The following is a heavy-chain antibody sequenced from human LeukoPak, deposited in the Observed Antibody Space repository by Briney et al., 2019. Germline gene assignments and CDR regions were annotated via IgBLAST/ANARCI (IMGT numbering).Heavy chain of an antibody. CDR3: ARRGSGFDY. CDR2: ISSRPSDM. CDR1: GFSFKTFT. V-gene: IGHV3-21*01. J-gene: IGHJ4*02. D-gene: IGHD6-19*01. Sequence: GGSLRLSCAAPGFSFKTFTMNWVRQAPGKGLEWVSSISSRPSDMYYADSVKGRFTISRDNARNSLFLQMNSLRAEDTAVYYCARRGSGFDYWGQGTVVTVSS.